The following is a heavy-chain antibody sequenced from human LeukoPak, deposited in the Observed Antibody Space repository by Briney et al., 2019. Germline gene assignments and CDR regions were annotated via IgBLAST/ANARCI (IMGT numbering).Heavy chain of an antibody. J-gene: IGHJ5*02. V-gene: IGHV1-46*01. CDR3: ARGGFSLGVESRSSLNWFDP. CDR1: GYTFTSNY. CDR2: IYPRDGST. Sequence: ASVKVSCKASGYTFTSNYIHWVRQAPGQGLEWMGMIYPRDGSTSYAQKFQGRVTMTRDTSTSTVYMELSSLRSEDTAVYYCARGGFSLGVESRSSLNWFDPWGQGTLVTVSS. D-gene: IGHD1-26*01.